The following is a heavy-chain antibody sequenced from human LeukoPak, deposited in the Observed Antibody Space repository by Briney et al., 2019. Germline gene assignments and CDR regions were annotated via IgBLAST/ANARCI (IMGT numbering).Heavy chain of an antibody. D-gene: IGHD3-16*01. Sequence: ASVKVSCKASGYTFTGYYMHWVRQAPGQGLEWMGRINPSGGSTSYAQKFQGRVTMTRDTSTSTVYMELSSLRSEDTAVYYCAREYYDYVWGSFSTNWFDPWGQGTLVTVSS. CDR2: INPSGGST. CDR1: GYTFTGYY. J-gene: IGHJ5*02. V-gene: IGHV1-46*01. CDR3: AREYYDYVWGSFSTNWFDP.